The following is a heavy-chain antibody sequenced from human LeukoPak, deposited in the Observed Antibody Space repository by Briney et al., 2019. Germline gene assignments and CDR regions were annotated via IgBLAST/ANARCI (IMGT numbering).Heavy chain of an antibody. CDR3: AKPDLPGIAAANDAFDI. Sequence: GESLKISCKGSGHSFTSYWIGWVRQMPGKGLEWMGIIYPGDSDTRYSPSFQGQVTISADKSISTAYLQWSSLKASDTAMYYCAKPDLPGIAAANDAFDIWGQGTMVTVSS. CDR1: GHSFTSYW. V-gene: IGHV5-51*01. CDR2: IYPGDSDT. D-gene: IGHD6-13*01. J-gene: IGHJ3*02.